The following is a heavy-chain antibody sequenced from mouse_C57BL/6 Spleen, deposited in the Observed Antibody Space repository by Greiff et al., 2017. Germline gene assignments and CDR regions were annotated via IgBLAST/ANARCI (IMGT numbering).Heavy chain of an antibody. Sequence: QVQLQQSGAELVRPGASVTLSCKASGYTFTDYEMHWVKQTPVHGLEWIGAIDPETGGTAYNQKFKGKAILTADKSSSTAYMDLRSLTSEDSAVYYCTKWDYYGSLDYWGQGTTLTVSS. V-gene: IGHV1-15*01. CDR2: IDPETGGT. CDR1: GYTFTDYE. J-gene: IGHJ2*01. D-gene: IGHD1-1*01. CDR3: TKWDYYGSLDY.